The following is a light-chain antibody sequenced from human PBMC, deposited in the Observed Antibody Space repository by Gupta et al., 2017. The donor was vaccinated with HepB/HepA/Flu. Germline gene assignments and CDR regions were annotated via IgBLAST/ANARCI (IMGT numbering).Light chain of an antibody. CDR3: QQRGNWLWS. Sequence: EIVLTQSPATLSLSPGERATLSCRASQSVSSYLAWYQQKPGQAPRLLIYDASNRATGIPARFSGSGSGTDFTLTIRSLEPEDFAVYSCQQRGNWLWSFGRGTKLEIK. V-gene: IGKV3-11*01. CDR2: DAS. CDR1: QSVSSY. J-gene: IGKJ2*03.